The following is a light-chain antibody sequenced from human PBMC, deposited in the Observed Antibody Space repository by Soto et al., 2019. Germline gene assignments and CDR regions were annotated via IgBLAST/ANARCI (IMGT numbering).Light chain of an antibody. CDR2: EVS. CDR1: SSDIGGYNY. Sequence: QSVLTQPPSASGSPGHSVTISCTGTSSDIGGYNYVSWYQQHPGKTPKLMISEVSKRPSGVPDRFSGSKSGNTASLTVSGLQAEDEADYYCSSYAGSNNWVFGGGTKLTVL. V-gene: IGLV2-8*01. J-gene: IGLJ3*02. CDR3: SSYAGSNNWV.